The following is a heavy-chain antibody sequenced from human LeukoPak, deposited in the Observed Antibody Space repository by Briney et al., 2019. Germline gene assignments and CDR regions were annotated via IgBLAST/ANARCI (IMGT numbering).Heavy chain of an antibody. CDR3: TGETSGTYAVYYEMHV. V-gene: IGHV1-2*02. D-gene: IGHD3-10*01. CDR2: INPYSGGT. J-gene: IGHJ6*02. Sequence: GASVKVSCKPSGHMFTRHYIQWVPQAPGQGLEWIGWINPYSGGTFYAQKFQGRGTMTRDTSIGTAYMDLSRLRSDDTAVYDWTGETSGTYAVYYEMHVWGQGTTVTVSS. CDR1: GHMFTRHY.